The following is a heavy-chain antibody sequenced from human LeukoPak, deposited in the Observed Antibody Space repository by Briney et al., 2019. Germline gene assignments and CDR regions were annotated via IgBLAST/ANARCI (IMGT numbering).Heavy chain of an antibody. CDR2: IYYSGST. Sequence: SETLSLTCTVSGGSISSYYWSWIRQPPGKGLEWIGYIYYSGSTNYNPSLKSRVTISVDTPKNQFSLKLSSVTAADTAVYYCARSGYYYDSSGYGYFDYWGQGTLVTVSS. CDR3: ARSGYYYDSSGYGYFDY. V-gene: IGHV4-59*01. J-gene: IGHJ4*02. D-gene: IGHD3-22*01. CDR1: GGSISSYY.